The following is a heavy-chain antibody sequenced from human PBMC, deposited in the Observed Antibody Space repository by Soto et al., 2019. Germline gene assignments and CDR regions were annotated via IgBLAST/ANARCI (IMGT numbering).Heavy chain of an antibody. CDR1: GFTFSSYG. V-gene: IGHV3-33*01. CDR3: ARIRITMVRGSKRGYYFDY. J-gene: IGHJ4*02. D-gene: IGHD3-10*01. CDR2: IWYDGSNK. Sequence: QVQLVESGGGVVQPGRSLRLSCAASGFTFSSYGMHWVRQAPGKGLEWVAVIWYDGSNKYYADSVKGRFTISRDNSKNTLYLQMNSLRADDTAVYYCARIRITMVRGSKRGYYFDYWGQGTLVTVSS.